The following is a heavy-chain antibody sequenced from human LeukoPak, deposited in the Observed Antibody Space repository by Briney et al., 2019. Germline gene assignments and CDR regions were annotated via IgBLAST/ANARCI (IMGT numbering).Heavy chain of an antibody. Sequence: PSETLSLTCAVYGGSFSGDYCSWTRQPPGKGLEWIGDINRSGRAVYNTSLKSRVIISVDTSKNQFSLKVNSVTAADTAVYYCARHKIVITMLGVHRWFDPWGQGTLVAVSS. D-gene: IGHD3-3*01. CDR1: GGSFSGDY. J-gene: IGHJ5*02. CDR3: ARHKIVITMLGVHRWFDP. V-gene: IGHV4-34*01. CDR2: INRSGRA.